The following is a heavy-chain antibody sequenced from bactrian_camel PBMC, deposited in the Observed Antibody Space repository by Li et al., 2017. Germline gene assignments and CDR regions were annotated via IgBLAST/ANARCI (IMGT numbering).Heavy chain of an antibody. D-gene: IGHD1*01. CDR3: VKPNPDARGGFDH. Sequence: VQLVESGGGLVQPGGSLRLSCAASGFTAGSYYMSWVRQAPGKGLEWVSSSSSGALSLVYADSVKGRFTISRDNAKNTVYLLMNSLKPEDTAVYYCVKPNPDARGGFDHWGQGTQVTVS. CDR2: SSSGALSL. CDR1: GFTAGSYY. J-gene: IGHJ4*01. V-gene: IGHV3S40*01.